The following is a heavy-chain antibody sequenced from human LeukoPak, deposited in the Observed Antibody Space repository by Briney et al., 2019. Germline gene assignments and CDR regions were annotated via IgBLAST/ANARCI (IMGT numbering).Heavy chain of an antibody. Sequence: SETLSLTCTVSGGSINNYFWSWIRQPAGKGLEWIGHIYTSGSTNYNPSLKSRVTMSVDTSKTQFSLNLSSVTAADTAVYYCARDGGSSGYYYNDYWGQGILVTVSS. CDR2: IYTSGST. D-gene: IGHD3-22*01. J-gene: IGHJ4*02. CDR3: ARDGGSSGYYYNDY. CDR1: GGSINNYF. V-gene: IGHV4-4*07.